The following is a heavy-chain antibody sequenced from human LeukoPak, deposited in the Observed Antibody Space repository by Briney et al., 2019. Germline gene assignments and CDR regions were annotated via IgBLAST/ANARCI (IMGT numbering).Heavy chain of an antibody. D-gene: IGHD5-24*01. J-gene: IGHJ4*02. V-gene: IGHV3-7*01. CDR2: INQDGSEQ. CDR3: ARYRLVWLPVPAFDY. Sequence: PGGSLRLSCAASGFTFSSYWMTWVRQAPGKGLEWVASINQDGSEQYYVDSVKGRFTTSRDNAKNSLYLQMSSLRADDTAVYYCARYRLVWLPVPAFDYWGQGTLVTVSS. CDR1: GFTFSSYW.